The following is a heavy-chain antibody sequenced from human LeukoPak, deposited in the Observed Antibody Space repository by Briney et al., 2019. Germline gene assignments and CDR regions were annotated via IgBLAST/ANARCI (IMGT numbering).Heavy chain of an antibody. Sequence: SETLSLTCSVSGDFVSTHGYYYSWIRQPAGKKLEWIGRIYVSGTTNYNPSLKSRVTISLDTSKNHISLKLASVTAADTAVYYCARRVHYGDYFDYWGQGTLVTVSS. V-gene: IGHV4-61*10. CDR1: GDFVSTHGYY. D-gene: IGHD4-17*01. CDR3: ARRVHYGDYFDY. CDR2: IYVSGTT. J-gene: IGHJ4*02.